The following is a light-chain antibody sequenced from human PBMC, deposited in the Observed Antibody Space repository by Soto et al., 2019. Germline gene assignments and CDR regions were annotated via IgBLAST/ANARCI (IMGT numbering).Light chain of an antibody. CDR1: QRISYW. CDR3: EQYTSYPYT. Sequence: DIQMTQSPSTLSASVGDRVSITCRASQRISYWLAWYQQKLGKAPKLLIFDASSFESGVPSRFSGSGSGTEFTLTISSLQTDDFATYNCEQYTSYPYTFGQGTKPEIK. J-gene: IGKJ2*01. V-gene: IGKV1-5*01. CDR2: DAS.